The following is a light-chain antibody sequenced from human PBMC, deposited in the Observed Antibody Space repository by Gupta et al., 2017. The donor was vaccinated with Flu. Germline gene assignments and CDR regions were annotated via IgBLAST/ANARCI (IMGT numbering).Light chain of an antibody. J-gene: IGKJ2*03. CDR2: SVS. V-gene: IGKV1-39*01. CDR3: QQTYSIPDS. Sequence: DIQMTQSPSSLSASVGDRVTITCRASQNINKFLNWYQQKPGKAPEVLVYSVSSLQTGVPSRFSGSGSGTHFTLTISSLQPADFATYYCQQTYSIPDSFGQGTKLEV. CDR1: QNINKF.